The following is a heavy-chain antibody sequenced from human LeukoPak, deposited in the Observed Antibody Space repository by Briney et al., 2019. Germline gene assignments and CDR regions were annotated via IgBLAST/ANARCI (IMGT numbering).Heavy chain of an antibody. V-gene: IGHV3-23*01. CDR1: GFTFSSYA. J-gene: IGHJ4*02. D-gene: IGHD5-12*01. CDR2: ISSGGNT. CDR3: AKEVGFSGYDDAFDF. Sequence: GGSLRLSCAASGFTFSSYAMSWVRQAPGKGLEWVSSISSGGNTYYADSVKGRFTISRDKTKNTLYPQMNSLRAEDTAVYYCAKEVGFSGYDDAFDFWGQGTLVTVSS.